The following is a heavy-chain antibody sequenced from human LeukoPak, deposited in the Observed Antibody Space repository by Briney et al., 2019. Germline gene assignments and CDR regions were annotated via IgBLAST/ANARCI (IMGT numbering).Heavy chain of an antibody. CDR1: GFTFDDYG. Sequence: GGSLRLSCAASGFTFDDYGMSWVRQAPGKGLEWVSGINWNGGSTGYADSVKGRSTISRDNAKNSLYLQMNSLRAEDTALYYCARDRKFTDAFDIWGQGTMVTVSS. CDR2: INWNGGST. CDR3: ARDRKFTDAFDI. V-gene: IGHV3-20*04. J-gene: IGHJ3*02.